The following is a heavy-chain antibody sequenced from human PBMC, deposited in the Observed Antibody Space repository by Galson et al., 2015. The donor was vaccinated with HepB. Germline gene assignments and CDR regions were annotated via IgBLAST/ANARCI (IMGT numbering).Heavy chain of an antibody. CDR3: ARHSPYYDSSGYGDY. CDR2: IDPSDSYT. V-gene: IGHV5-10-1*01. CDR1: GYSFTSYW. J-gene: IGHJ4*02. D-gene: IGHD3-22*01. Sequence: QSGAEVKKPGESLRISCKGSGYSFTSYWISWVRQMPGKGLGWMGRIDPSDSYTNYSPSFQGHVTISADKSISTAYLQWSSLKASDTAMYYCARHSPYYDSSGYGDYWGQGTLVTVSS.